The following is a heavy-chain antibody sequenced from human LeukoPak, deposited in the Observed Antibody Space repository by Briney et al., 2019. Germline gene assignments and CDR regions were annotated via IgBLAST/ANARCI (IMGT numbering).Heavy chain of an antibody. Sequence: SVKVSCKASGGTFSNYAISWVRQAPGQGLEWMGAIIPIFGTANYAQKFQGRVTITADESTNTAYMELSSLRSEDAAVCYCARILSSSWYEYFHHWGQGTLVTVSS. CDR2: IIPIFGTA. CDR1: GGTFSNYA. D-gene: IGHD6-19*01. CDR3: ARILSSSWYEYFHH. J-gene: IGHJ1*01. V-gene: IGHV1-69*13.